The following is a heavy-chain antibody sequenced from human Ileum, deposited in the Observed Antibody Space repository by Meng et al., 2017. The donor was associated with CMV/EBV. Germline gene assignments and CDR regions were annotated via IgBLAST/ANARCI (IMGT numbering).Heavy chain of an antibody. Sequence: QVHLHESGPGLVKPSETLPLTCSVSNGSFNIYYWSWLRQSPGKGLEFIAYISSSGDTNYNPPLRSRVAISIDTTKEHFSLRLTSVTAADTAVYYCARAHVIPNGNYMFDYWGQGALVTVSS. V-gene: IGHV4-4*08. CDR1: NGSFNIYY. J-gene: IGHJ4*02. CDR3: ARAHVIPNGNYMFDY. D-gene: IGHD1-7*01. CDR2: ISSSGDT.